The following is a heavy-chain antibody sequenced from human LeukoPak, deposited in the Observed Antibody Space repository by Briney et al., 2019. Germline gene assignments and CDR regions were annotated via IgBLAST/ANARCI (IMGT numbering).Heavy chain of an antibody. CDR2: ISHTGSTM. CDR3: ATSARTYIGSSLDY. J-gene: IGHJ4*02. D-gene: IGHD2-15*01. V-gene: IGHV3-48*04. Sequence: GGSLRLSCAASGFRFSSYSMNWVRQAPGKGLEWVSYISHTGSTMSYADSVKGRFTISRDNAKNTLYLQMNSLRAEDTALYYCATSARTYIGSSLDYWGQGTLVTVSS. CDR1: GFRFSSYS.